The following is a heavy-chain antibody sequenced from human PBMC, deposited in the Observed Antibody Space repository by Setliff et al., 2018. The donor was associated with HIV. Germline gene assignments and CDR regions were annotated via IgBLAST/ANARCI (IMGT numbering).Heavy chain of an antibody. CDR1: GYTFTSYA. CDR3: ARVNDILLGYWVGYFDY. J-gene: IGHJ4*02. V-gene: IGHV1-3*01. Sequence: GASVKVSCKASGYTFTSYAMHWVRQAPGQRLEWMGWINAGNGNTKYSQKFQGRVTLTTDTSTSTAYMELRSLRSDDTAVYYCARVNDILLGYWVGYFDYWGQGTLVTVSS. CDR2: INAGNGNT. D-gene: IGHD2-8*01.